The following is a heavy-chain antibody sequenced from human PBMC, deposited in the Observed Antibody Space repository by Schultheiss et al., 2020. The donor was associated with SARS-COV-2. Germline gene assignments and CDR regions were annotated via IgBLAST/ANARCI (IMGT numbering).Heavy chain of an antibody. CDR3: AREAIVVVDDAFDI. CDR2: IRQDGREK. Sequence: GGSLRLSCAASGFTFSSYGMHWVRQAPGKGLEWVGNIRQDGREKFYVGSVKGRFTISRDNTKNSVYLQMNRLRVEDTAVYYCAREAIVVVDDAFDIWGQGTMVTVSS. D-gene: IGHD3-22*01. J-gene: IGHJ3*02. CDR1: GFTFSSYG. V-gene: IGHV3-7*01.